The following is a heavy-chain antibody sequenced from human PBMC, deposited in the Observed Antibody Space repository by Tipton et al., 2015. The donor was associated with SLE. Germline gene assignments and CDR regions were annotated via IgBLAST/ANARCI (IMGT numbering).Heavy chain of an antibody. CDR3: AKDGGYCSSTSCYNYYYYGMDV. D-gene: IGHD2-2*02. J-gene: IGHJ6*02. CDR1: GFTFSDYY. CDR2: IRYDGSNK. Sequence: SLRLSCAASGFTFSDYYMSWIRQAPGKGLEWVAFIRYDGSNKYYADSVKGRFTISRDNSKNTLYLQMNSLRAEDTAVYYCAKDGGYCSSTSCYNYYYYGMDVWGQGTTVTVSS. V-gene: IGHV3-30*02.